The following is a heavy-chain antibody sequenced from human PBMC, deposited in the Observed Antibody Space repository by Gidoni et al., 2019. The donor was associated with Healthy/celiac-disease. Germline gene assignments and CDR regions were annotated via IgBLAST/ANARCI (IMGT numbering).Heavy chain of an antibody. J-gene: IGHJ4*02. CDR3: ARDEGRDGFDY. CDR1: GGYY. Sequence: GGYYWSWIRQHPGMGLEWIGYIYYSGSTYYNPSLKSRVTISVDTSKNQFSLKLSSVTAADTAVYYCARDEGRDGFDYWGQGTLVTVSS. V-gene: IGHV4-31*02. CDR2: IYYSGST. D-gene: IGHD2-15*01.